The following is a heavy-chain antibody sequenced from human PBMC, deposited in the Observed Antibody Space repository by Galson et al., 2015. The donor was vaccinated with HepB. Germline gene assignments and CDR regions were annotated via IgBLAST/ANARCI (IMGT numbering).Heavy chain of an antibody. V-gene: IGHV1-46*01. CDR3: ARVINDFWGGYYYFDY. D-gene: IGHD3-3*01. J-gene: IGHJ4*02. CDR1: GYTFTSYY. CDR2: INPSGGST. Sequence: SVKVSCKASGYTFTSYYMHWVRQAPGQGLEWMGIINPSGGSTSYAQKFQGRVTMTRDTSTSTVYMELSSLRSEDTAVYYCARVINDFWGGYYYFDYWGQGTLVTVSS.